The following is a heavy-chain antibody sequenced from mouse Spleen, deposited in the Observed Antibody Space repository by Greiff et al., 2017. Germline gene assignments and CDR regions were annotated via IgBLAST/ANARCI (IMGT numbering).Heavy chain of an antibody. CDR2: ISNGGGST. Sequence: EVKVVESGGGLVQPGGSLKLSCATSGFTFSDYYMYWVRQTPEKRLEWVAYISNGGGSTYYPDTVKGRFTISRDNAKNTLYLQMSRLKSEDTAMYYCARHEGDGNYWFAYWGQGTLVTVSA. J-gene: IGHJ3*01. D-gene: IGHD2-1*01. CDR1: GFTFSDYY. V-gene: IGHV5-12*02. CDR3: ARHEGDGNYWFAY.